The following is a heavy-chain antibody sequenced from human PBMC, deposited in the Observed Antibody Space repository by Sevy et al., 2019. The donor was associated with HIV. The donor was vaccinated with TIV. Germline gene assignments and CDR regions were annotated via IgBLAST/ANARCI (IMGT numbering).Heavy chain of an antibody. J-gene: IGHJ5*02. V-gene: IGHV4-31*03. CDR1: GGSISSGGYY. D-gene: IGHD2-2*01. Sequence: SETLSLTCTVSGGSISSGGYYWSWIRQHPGKGLEWIGYIYYSGSTYYNPSLKSRVTISVDTSKNQFFLKLSSVTAADTAVYYCAGYRCSSNSCYYGWFDPWGQGTLVTVSS. CDR2: IYYSGST. CDR3: AGYRCSSNSCYYGWFDP.